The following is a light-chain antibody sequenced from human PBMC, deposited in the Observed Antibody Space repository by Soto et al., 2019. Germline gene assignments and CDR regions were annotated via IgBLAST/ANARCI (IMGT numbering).Light chain of an antibody. CDR1: QGISNY. J-gene: IGKJ1*01. Sequence: DIPMTQSPSSLSASVGDRVTITCRASQGISNYLAWYQQKPGEVPKLLIYAASTLQSGVPSRFSGSGSGTDFSLTISSLQTEDVATYYCQKYNSAPWTFGQGTKVEIK. V-gene: IGKV1-27*01. CDR3: QKYNSAPWT. CDR2: AAS.